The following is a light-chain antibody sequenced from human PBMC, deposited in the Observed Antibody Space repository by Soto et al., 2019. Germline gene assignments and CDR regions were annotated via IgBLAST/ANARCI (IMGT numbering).Light chain of an antibody. Sequence: IAITQSQATLSVSPGDRDTLSCRASQSLSTNLAWYQHKPDQAPRLLIYGAFNRATGIPARFSGSGSGTEFTNTISILPSEDFSVYYCQQYNNCLTFGQGKRVE. J-gene: IGKJ1*01. V-gene: IGKV3-15*01. CDR2: GAF. CDR1: QSLSTN. CDR3: QQYNNCLT.